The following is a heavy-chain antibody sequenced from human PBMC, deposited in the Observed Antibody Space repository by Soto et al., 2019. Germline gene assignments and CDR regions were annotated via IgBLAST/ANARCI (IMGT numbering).Heavy chain of an antibody. D-gene: IGHD3-10*01. CDR1: GGSISSSSYY. Sequence: SETLSLTCTVSGGSISSSSYYWGWIRQPPGKGLEWIGSIYYSGSTYYNPSLKSRVTISVDTSKNQFSLKLSSVTAADTAVYYCARLRDYYGSGSYYNGVMDVWGQGTTVT. V-gene: IGHV4-39*01. J-gene: IGHJ6*02. CDR3: ARLRDYYGSGSYYNGVMDV. CDR2: IYYSGST.